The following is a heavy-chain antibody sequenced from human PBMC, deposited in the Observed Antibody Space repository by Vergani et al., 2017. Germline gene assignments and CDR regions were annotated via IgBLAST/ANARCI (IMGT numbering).Heavy chain of an antibody. CDR3: ARPIYCSSTSCPRDWYFDL. D-gene: IGHD2-2*01. CDR2: ISSSSSHI. J-gene: IGHJ2*01. Sequence: EVQLVESGGGLVKPGGSLRLSCAASGFTFSSSSMNWVRQAPGKGLEWVSSISSSSSHIYYADSVKGRFTISRDNAKNSLYLQMNSLRAEDTAVYYCARPIYCSSTSCPRDWYFDLGGRGTLVTVSS. V-gene: IGHV3-21*01. CDR1: GFTFSSSS.